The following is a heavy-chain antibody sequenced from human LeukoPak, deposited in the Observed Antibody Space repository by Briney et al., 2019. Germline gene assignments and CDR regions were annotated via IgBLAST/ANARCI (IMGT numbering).Heavy chain of an antibody. CDR1: GGSFSGYY. Sequence: SETLSLTCAVYGGSFSGYYRSWIRQPPGKGLEWIGEINHSGSTNYNPSLKSRVTISVDTSKNQFSLKLSSVTAADTAVYYCARKRATLFDYWGQGTLVTVSS. V-gene: IGHV4-34*01. CDR2: INHSGST. J-gene: IGHJ4*02. CDR3: ARKRATLFDY. D-gene: IGHD5-24*01.